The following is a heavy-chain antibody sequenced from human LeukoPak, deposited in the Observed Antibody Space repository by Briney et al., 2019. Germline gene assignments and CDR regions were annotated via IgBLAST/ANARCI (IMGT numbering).Heavy chain of an antibody. CDR1: GYTFTGYY. D-gene: IGHD3-10*01. V-gene: IGHV1-2*02. Sequence: ASVKVSCKASGYTFTGYYIHWVRQAPGQGLEWMGWINPNSGGTTCAQKFQGRVTMTRDTSINTTYMELSRLRSDDTAVYYCARDAYGSGSYPDYWGQGTLVTVSS. CDR2: INPNSGGT. J-gene: IGHJ4*02. CDR3: ARDAYGSGSYPDY.